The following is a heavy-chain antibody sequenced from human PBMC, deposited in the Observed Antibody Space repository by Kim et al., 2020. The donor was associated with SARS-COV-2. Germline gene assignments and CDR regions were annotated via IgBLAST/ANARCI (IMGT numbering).Heavy chain of an antibody. CDR2: ISGSGTDT. CDR1: GFTFGDYY. D-gene: IGHD6-6*01. CDR3: ARFARSPQY. Sequence: GGSLRLSCAASGFTFGDYYMTWIRQTPGKGLEWLSYISGSGTDTSYADSVKGQFTISRDNANTLLYLQMDSLRADDTAVYYCARFARSPQYWGQGTLVTV. V-gene: IGHV3-11*03. J-gene: IGHJ4*02.